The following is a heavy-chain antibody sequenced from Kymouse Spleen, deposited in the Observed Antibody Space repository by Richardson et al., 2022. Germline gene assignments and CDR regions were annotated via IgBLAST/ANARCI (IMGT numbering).Heavy chain of an antibody. D-gene: IGHD6-19*01. Sequence: QVQLVESGGGVVQPGRSLRLSCAASGFTFSSYGMHWVRQAPGKGLEWVAVISYDGSNKYYADSVKGRFTISRDNSKNTLYLQMNSLRAEDTAVYYCAKDRGIAVAPFDYWGQGTLVTVSS. J-gene: IGHJ4*02. CDR2: ISYDGSNK. CDR1: GFTFSSYG. CDR3: AKDRGIAVAPFDY. V-gene: IGHV3-30*18.